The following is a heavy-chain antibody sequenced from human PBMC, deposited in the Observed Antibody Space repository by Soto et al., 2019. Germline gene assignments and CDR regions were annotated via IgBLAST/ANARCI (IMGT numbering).Heavy chain of an antibody. D-gene: IGHD3-3*01. CDR3: ATERSRLRFLEWLLN. CDR1: GYTFAGYY. V-gene: IGHV1-2*02. CDR2: INPNSGGT. Sequence: ASVKVSCTASGYTFAGYYMHWVRQAPGQGLEWMGWINPNSGGTNYAQKFQGRVTMTEDTSTDTAYMELSSLRSEDTAVYYCATERSRLRFLEWLLNWGQGTLVTVSS. J-gene: IGHJ4*02.